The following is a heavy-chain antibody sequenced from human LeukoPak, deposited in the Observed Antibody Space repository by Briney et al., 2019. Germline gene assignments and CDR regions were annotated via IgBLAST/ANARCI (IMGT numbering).Heavy chain of an antibody. CDR2: ISSSGSYI. J-gene: IGHJ4*02. CDR1: GFTFSTYS. D-gene: IGHD4-23*01. V-gene: IGHV3-21*06. Sequence: KPGGSLRLSCAASGFTFSTYSMNWVRQAPGKGLEWVSSISSSGSYIYYADSVKGRFAISRDNAKTSLYLQMNSLRAEDTAVYYCATAVTHPFDYWGQGTLVTVSS. CDR3: ATAVTHPFDY.